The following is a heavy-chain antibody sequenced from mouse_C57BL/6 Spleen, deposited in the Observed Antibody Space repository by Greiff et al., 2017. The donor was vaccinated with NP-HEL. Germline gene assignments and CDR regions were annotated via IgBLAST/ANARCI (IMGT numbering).Heavy chain of an antibody. J-gene: IGHJ2*01. Sequence: VQLQQSGAELARPGASVKLSCKASGYTFTSYGISWVKQRTGQGLEWIGEIYPRSGNTYYNEKFKGKATLTADKSSSTAYMELRSLTSEDSAVYFCARDDYDFDDWGQGTTLTVSS. CDR1: GYTFTSYG. CDR2: IYPRSGNT. V-gene: IGHV1-81*01. CDR3: ARDDYDFDD. D-gene: IGHD2-4*01.